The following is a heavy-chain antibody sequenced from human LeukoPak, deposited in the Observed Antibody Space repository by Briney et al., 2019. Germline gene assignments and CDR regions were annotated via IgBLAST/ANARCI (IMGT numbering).Heavy chain of an antibody. D-gene: IGHD2-2*01. CDR3: AREVVVVPAAIYCYYGMDV. CDR2: INPSGGST. J-gene: IGHJ6*02. Sequence: ASVKVSCKASGYTFTSYYMRWVRQAPGQGLEWMGIINPSGGSTSYAQKFQGRVTMTRDTSTSTVYMELSSLRSEDTAVYYCAREVVVVPAAIYCYYGMDVWGQGTTVTVSS. CDR1: GYTFTSYY. V-gene: IGHV1-46*01.